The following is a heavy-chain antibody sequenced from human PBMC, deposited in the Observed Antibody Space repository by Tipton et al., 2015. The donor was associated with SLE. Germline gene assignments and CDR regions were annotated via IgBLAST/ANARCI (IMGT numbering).Heavy chain of an antibody. CDR3: ARQGTGFGSGRDDY. J-gene: IGHJ4*02. CDR1: GYSITSGDY. D-gene: IGHD1-14*01. V-gene: IGHV4-38-2*02. Sequence: TLSLTYTVSGYSITSGDYWGWIRQPPGKGLEWIAIISHTESTYYNPSLKSRVTISIDTSKNQFSLSLYSVTVDDTAVYYCARQGTGFGSGRDDYWGQGILVTVSS. CDR2: ISHTEST.